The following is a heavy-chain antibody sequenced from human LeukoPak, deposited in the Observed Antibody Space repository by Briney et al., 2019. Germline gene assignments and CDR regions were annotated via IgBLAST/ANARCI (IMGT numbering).Heavy chain of an antibody. J-gene: IGHJ4*02. V-gene: IGHV3-23*01. CDR3: AKDRPSPGYGEWELLNY. CDR2: ISGSGVRT. Sequence: GGSLRLSCAASGFTFSSYAMSWVRQAPGKGLEWVSAISGSGVRTYYADSVKGRFTISRDNSKNTLYLQMNSLRAEDTAVYYCAKDRPSPGYGEWELLNYWGQGTLVTVSS. CDR1: GFTFSSYA. D-gene: IGHD1-26*01.